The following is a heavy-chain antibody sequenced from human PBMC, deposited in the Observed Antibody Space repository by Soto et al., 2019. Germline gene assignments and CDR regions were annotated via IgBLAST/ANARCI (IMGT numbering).Heavy chain of an antibody. CDR3: AKGGSGSYSNAFDI. CDR2: IYYSGST. CDR1: GGSISSGDYY. J-gene: IGHJ3*02. V-gene: IGHV4-30-4*01. Sequence: SETLSLTCTVSGGSISSGDYYWSWIRQPPGKGLEWIGYIYYSGSTYYNPSLKSRVTISVDTSKNQFSLKLSSVTAADTAVYYCAKGGSGSYSNAFDIWGQGTMVPVSS. D-gene: IGHD3-10*01.